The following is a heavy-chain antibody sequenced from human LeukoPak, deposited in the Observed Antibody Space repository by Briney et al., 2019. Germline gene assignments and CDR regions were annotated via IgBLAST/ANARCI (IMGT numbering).Heavy chain of an antibody. J-gene: IGHJ3*02. CDR3: AKVWCDGDCHDAFNI. CDR1: GFTCSKFC. V-gene: IGHV3-7*01. CDR2: IHPEGNEK. Sequence: PGGSLRLSCAVSGFTCSKFCMSWVRQAPGRGLEWVANIHPEGNEKYHVESVKGRFTISRDNAKNLLFLQMNSLRAEDTAVYYCAKVWCDGDCHDAFNIWGQGTMVTVSS. D-gene: IGHD2-21*01.